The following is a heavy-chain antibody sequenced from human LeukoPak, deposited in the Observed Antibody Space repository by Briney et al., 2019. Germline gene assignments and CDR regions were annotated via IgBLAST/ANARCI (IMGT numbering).Heavy chain of an antibody. CDR1: GITLSNYG. J-gene: IGHJ4*02. Sequence: GGSMRLSCAVSGITLSNYGMSWVRQAPGKGLEWVAGISDTGGSTNYADSVKGRFTISRDNPKNTLYLQMNSLRAEDTAVYFCAKRGVVIRVILVGFHKQAYYFDSWGQGALVTVSP. V-gene: IGHV3-23*01. CDR2: ISDTGGST. D-gene: IGHD3-22*01. CDR3: AKRGVVIRVILVGFHKQAYYFDS.